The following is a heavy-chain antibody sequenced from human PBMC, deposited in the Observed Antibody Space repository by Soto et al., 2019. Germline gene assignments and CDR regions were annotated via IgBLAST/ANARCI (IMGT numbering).Heavy chain of an antibody. CDR3: VKGRGSYEVKFGMDV. CDR2: VDWNSGST. D-gene: IGHD6-25*01. Sequence: EVQLVESGGGLVQPGRSLRLSCAASGFTFDDFAMHWVRQAPGKGLEWVSGVDWNSGSTAYADSVKGRFTISRDNARNSLYLQMNSLRAEGTALYYCVKGRGSYEVKFGMDVWGQGTTVTVSS. V-gene: IGHV3-9*01. J-gene: IGHJ6*02. CDR1: GFTFDDFA.